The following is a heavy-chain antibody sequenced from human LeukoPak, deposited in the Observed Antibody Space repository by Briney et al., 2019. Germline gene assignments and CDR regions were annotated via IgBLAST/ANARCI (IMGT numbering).Heavy chain of an antibody. Sequence: GASVKVSCKASGYTFTGYYIHWVRQAPGQGLEWMGWISAYNGNTNYAQKFQGRVTITADKSTSTAYMELSSLRSEDTAVYYCASSPPLTKLYGSGSLSSYYYYMDVWGKGTTVTVSS. V-gene: IGHV1-18*04. D-gene: IGHD3-10*01. CDR2: ISAYNGNT. CDR1: GYTFTGYY. J-gene: IGHJ6*03. CDR3: ASSPPLTKLYGSGSLSSYYYYMDV.